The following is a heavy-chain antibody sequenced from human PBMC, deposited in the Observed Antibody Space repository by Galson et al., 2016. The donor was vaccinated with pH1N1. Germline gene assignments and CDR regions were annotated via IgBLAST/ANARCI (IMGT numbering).Heavy chain of an antibody. Sequence: SLRLACAASGFTSSNYAMSWARQAPGQGLEWVSARSGSRDSAFYADSAKGRFTISRDNSKNTLFLQMNSLRAEDTAVYYCSKDQNKWPRLLDVFDIWGQGTMVTVSS. V-gene: IGHV3-23*01. CDR1: GFTSSNYA. D-gene: IGHD5-12*01. J-gene: IGHJ3*02. CDR3: SKDQNKWPRLLDVFDI. CDR2: RSGSRDSA.